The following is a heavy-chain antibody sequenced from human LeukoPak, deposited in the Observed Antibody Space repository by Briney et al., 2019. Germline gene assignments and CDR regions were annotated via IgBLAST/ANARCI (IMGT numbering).Heavy chain of an antibody. CDR2: VSSDGNNK. V-gene: IGHV3-30*18. D-gene: IGHD3-10*01. Sequence: GGSLRLSCAASGFTFSSYGIHWVRQAPAKGLEWLGVVSSDGNNKYYQDSVKGRFTISRDNSKNTLYLQMNSLRAEDTAVYYCAKEGYYGSGSFPDYWGRGTLVTVSS. CDR1: GFTFSSYG. J-gene: IGHJ4*02. CDR3: AKEGYYGSGSFPDY.